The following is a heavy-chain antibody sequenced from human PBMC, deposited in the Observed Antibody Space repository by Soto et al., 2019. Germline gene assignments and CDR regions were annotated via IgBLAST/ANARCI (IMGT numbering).Heavy chain of an antibody. D-gene: IGHD6-6*01. CDR2: ISTYNGDT. Sequence: ASVKVSCKASGYTFSSFGISWVRQAPGQGLEWMAWISTYNGDTNYAQKLQGRVTMTTDTSTTTAYMELRGLRSDDTAMYYCTRDSTSTLYGMDVWGQGTTVTVS. V-gene: IGHV1-18*01. J-gene: IGHJ6*02. CDR3: TRDSTSTLYGMDV. CDR1: GYTFSSFG.